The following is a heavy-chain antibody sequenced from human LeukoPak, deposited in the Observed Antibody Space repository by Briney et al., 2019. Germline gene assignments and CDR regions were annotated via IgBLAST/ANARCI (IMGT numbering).Heavy chain of an antibody. CDR1: GGSISSTTYY. D-gene: IGHD1-26*01. V-gene: IGHV4-39*07. CDR2: IHYSGST. Sequence: SETLSLTCTVSGGSISSTTYYWGWIRQPPGKGLEWIGSIHYSGSTYYNPSLESRVTISIDTSKNQFSLKLSSVTAADTAVYYCARGTTMGASAYWGQGTLVTVSS. J-gene: IGHJ4*02. CDR3: ARGTTMGASAY.